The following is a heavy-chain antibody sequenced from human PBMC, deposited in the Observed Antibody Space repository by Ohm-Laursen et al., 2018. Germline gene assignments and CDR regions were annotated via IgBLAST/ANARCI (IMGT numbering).Heavy chain of an antibody. CDR3: ARGYGSGQGFDY. J-gene: IGHJ4*02. CDR1: GYTFTGYY. Sequence: GASVKVSCKASGYTFTGYYLHWVRQAPGQGLEWMGWIKSNSGDTKYAQKFEGRVTMTRDTSIGTAYMELTRLTSDDTAVYYCARGYGSGQGFDYWGQGTLVTVSS. V-gene: IGHV1-2*02. D-gene: IGHD3-10*01. CDR2: IKSNSGDT.